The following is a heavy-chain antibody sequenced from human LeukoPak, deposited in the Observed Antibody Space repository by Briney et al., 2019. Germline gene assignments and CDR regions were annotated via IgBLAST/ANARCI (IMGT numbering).Heavy chain of an antibody. V-gene: IGHV3-23*01. J-gene: IGHJ4*02. D-gene: IGHD1-26*01. CDR3: AKEPKHHSGSYGY. CDR2: ISGSGGST. Sequence: GGSLRLSCAASGLTFSRYWMHWVRQAPGKGLEWVSAISGSGGSTYYADSVKGRFTISRDNSKNTLYLQMNSLRAEDTAVYYCAKEPKHHSGSYGYWGQGTLVTVSS. CDR1: GLTFSRYW.